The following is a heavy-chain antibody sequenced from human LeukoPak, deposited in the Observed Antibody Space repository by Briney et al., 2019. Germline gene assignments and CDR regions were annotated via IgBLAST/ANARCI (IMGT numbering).Heavy chain of an antibody. D-gene: IGHD3-10*01. V-gene: IGHV1-18*01. CDR1: GYTFTSYG. CDR2: ISAYNGNT. J-gene: IGHJ6*03. Sequence: ASVKVSCKASGYTFTSYGISWVRQAPGQGLEWMGWISAYNGNTNYAQKLQGRVTMTTDTSASTAYMELRSLRSDDTAVYYCARGRGGFGYYYYYMDAWGKGTTVTVSS. CDR3: ARGRGGFGYYYYYMDA.